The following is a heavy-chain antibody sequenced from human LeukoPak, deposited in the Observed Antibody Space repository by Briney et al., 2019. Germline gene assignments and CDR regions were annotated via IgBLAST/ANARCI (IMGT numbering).Heavy chain of an antibody. J-gene: IGHJ4*02. CDR2: IYISGIT. CDR1: GGSLNTYY. CDR3: ARGGSAYHEYYFGS. V-gene: IGHV4-4*07. Sequence: SETLSLTRTVSGGSLNTYYWSWIRQPAGKGLEWIGRIYISGITNYNPSLKSRVTMSVDTSKNQFSLNLSSVSAADTAVYYCARGGSAYHEYYFGSWGQGTLVTVSS. D-gene: IGHD3-22*01.